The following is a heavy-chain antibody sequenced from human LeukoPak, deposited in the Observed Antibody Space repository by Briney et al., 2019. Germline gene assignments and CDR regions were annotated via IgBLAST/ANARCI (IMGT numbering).Heavy chain of an antibody. CDR3: ARDLPYSSSWYGSVDYYYYGMDV. J-gene: IGHJ6*02. Sequence: SETLSLTCAVYGGSFSGYYWSWIRQPAGKGLEWIGRIYTSGSTNYNPSLKSRVTMSVDTSKNQFSLKLSSVTAADTAVYYCARDLPYSSSWYGSVDYYYYGMDVWGQGTTVTVSS. CDR2: IYTSGST. CDR1: GGSFSGYY. V-gene: IGHV4-4*07. D-gene: IGHD6-13*01.